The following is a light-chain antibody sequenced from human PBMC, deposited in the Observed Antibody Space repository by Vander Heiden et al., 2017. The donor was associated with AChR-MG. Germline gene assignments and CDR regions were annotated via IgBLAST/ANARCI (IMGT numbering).Light chain of an antibody. CDR1: QSDSSDY. J-gene: IGKJ2*01. CDR2: GAS. V-gene: IGKV3-20*01. Sequence: IVLSPSPGTLSLSPGDSPPLSRTGSQSDSSDYLAWYQQKPGQAPRLLIYGASSRATGIPDRFRGSGSGTDFTLTIRRLEPEDVAVYFCQQCGSFPYTFGQGTKLEIK. CDR3: QQCGSFPYT.